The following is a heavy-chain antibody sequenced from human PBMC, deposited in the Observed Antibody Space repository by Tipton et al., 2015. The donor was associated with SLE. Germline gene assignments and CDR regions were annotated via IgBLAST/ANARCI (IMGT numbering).Heavy chain of an antibody. Sequence: TLSLTCTVSGVSLTSHYWSWIRQPPGKGLAWIGYIYYSGSTNYNPSLKSRVTISVDTSKNQFSLKLSPVTAADTAVYYCAREDCGGDCYLAYWGQGTLVNVSS. V-gene: IGHV4-59*11. CDR1: GVSLTSHY. J-gene: IGHJ4*02. CDR3: AREDCGGDCYLAY. D-gene: IGHD2-21*01. CDR2: IYYSGST.